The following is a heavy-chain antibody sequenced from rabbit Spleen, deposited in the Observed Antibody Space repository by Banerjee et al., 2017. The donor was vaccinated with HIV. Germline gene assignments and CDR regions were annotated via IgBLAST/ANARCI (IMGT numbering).Heavy chain of an antibody. CDR3: ARDGTGGSYFAL. V-gene: IGHV1S7*01. Sequence: QLEESAGGLVQPGGSLKLSCTASGFTLSSYYMNWVRQAPGKGLEWIGYIDPVFGITYYANWVNGRFSISRENAQNTVFLQMTSLTAADTATYFCARDGTGGSYFALWGQGTLVTVS. J-gene: IGHJ3*01. D-gene: IGHD8-1*01. CDR2: IDPVFGIT. CDR1: GFTLSSYY.